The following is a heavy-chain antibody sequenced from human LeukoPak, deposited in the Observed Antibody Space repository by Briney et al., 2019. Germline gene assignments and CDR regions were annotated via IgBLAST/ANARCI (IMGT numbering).Heavy chain of an antibody. CDR3: ARLTVTYAYY. V-gene: IGHV3-53*01. D-gene: IGHD4-17*01. CDR1: GFTFSSYA. J-gene: IGHJ4*02. Sequence: GGSLRLSCAASGFTFSSYAMSWVRQAPGKGLEWVSVIYSGGSTYYSDSVKGRFTISRDNSKNTLYLQMNSLRAEDTAVYYCARLTVTYAYYWGQGTLVTVSS. CDR2: IYSGGST.